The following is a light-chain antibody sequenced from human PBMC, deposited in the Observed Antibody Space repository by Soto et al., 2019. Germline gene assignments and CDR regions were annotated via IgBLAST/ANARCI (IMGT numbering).Light chain of an antibody. CDR2: GAS. J-gene: IGKJ2*01. CDR3: QQYNNWPPYT. V-gene: IGKV3-15*01. CDR1: QSVSIN. Sequence: EIGMTQSLATLSVSPGERVTLSCRASQSVSINLAWYQQKPGQAPRLLIYGASTRATGIPARFSGSGSGTEFTLTISSLQSEDFAVYYCQQYNNWPPYTFGQGTKLEIK.